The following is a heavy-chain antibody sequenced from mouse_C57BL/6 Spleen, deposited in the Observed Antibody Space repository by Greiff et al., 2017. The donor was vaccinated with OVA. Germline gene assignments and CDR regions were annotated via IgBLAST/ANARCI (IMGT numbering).Heavy chain of an antibody. Sequence: EVQGVESGGGLVKPGGSLKLSCAASGFTFSSYTMSWVRQTPEKRLEWVATISGGGGNTYYPDSVKGRFTISRDNAKNTLYLQMSSLRSEDTALYYCARHGHYGSSNYFDYWGQGTTLTVSS. D-gene: IGHD1-1*01. V-gene: IGHV5-9*01. CDR2: ISGGGGNT. J-gene: IGHJ2*01. CDR3: ARHGHYGSSNYFDY. CDR1: GFTFSSYT.